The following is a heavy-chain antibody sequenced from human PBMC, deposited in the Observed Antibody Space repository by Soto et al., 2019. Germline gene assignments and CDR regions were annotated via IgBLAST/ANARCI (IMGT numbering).Heavy chain of an antibody. D-gene: IGHD3-16*02. V-gene: IGHV5-51*01. CDR1: GYSFTSYW. Sequence: PGESLKISRKGSGYSFTSYWIGWVRQMPGKGLEWMGIIYPGDSDTRYSPSFQGQVTISADKSISTAYLQWSSLKASDTAMYYCASPSQRLGELSFSDAFDIWGQGTMVTVSS. J-gene: IGHJ3*02. CDR2: IYPGDSDT. CDR3: ASPSQRLGELSFSDAFDI.